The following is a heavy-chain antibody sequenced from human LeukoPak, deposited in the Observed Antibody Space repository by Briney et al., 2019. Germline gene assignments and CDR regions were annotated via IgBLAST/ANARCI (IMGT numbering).Heavy chain of an antibody. CDR1: GFTFSSYA. CDR2: ISGSDGST. J-gene: IGHJ4*02. Sequence: GGSLRLSCAASGFTFSSYAMTWVRQAPDKGLEWVSAISGSDGSTYYADSAKGRFTISRDDSQNTLYLQMNSLSAEDTAVYYCAKVETSGGANCYALDYWGQGTLVTVSS. D-gene: IGHD2-2*01. CDR3: AKVETSGGANCYALDY. V-gene: IGHV3-23*01.